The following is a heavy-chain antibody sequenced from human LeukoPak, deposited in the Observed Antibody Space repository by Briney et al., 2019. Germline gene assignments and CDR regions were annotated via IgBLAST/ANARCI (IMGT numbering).Heavy chain of an antibody. D-gene: IGHD3-3*01. CDR2: ISSSSDSI. CDR3: ATFPYYDFWSGPGDP. V-gene: IGHV3-21*01. CDR1: GFSLSTYS. Sequence: GGSLRLSCAASGFSLSTYSMNWVRQAPGKGLEWVSSISSSSDSIHYADSVKGRFTISRDNAKNSLYLQMNSLRAEDTAVYYCATFPYYDFWSGPGDPWGQGTLVTVSS. J-gene: IGHJ5*02.